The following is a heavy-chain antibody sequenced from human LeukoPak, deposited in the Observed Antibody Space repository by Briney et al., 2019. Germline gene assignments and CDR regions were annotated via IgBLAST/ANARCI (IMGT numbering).Heavy chain of an antibody. J-gene: IGHJ4*02. D-gene: IGHD2-15*01. CDR1: GGTFSSYA. CDR3: ARGASRSFDY. Sequence: GASVKVSCKASGGTFSSYALSWVRQAPGQGLEWMGWMNSNSGNTGYAQKFQGRLTITRITSISTAYMELSSLRSEDTAVYYCARGASRSFDYWGQGTLVTVSS. CDR2: MNSNSGNT. V-gene: IGHV1-8*03.